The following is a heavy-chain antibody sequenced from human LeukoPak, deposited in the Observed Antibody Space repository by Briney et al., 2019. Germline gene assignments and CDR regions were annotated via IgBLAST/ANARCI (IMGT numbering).Heavy chain of an antibody. CDR3: ARVARGSFYYYGMDV. D-gene: IGHD3-10*01. J-gene: IGHJ6*02. V-gene: IGHV1-18*01. CDR2: ISAYNGNT. CDR1: GYTFTSYG. Sequence: ASVKVSCKASGYTFTSYGISWVRQAPGQGLEWMGRISAYNGNTNYAQKLQGRVTMTTDTSTSTAYMELRSLRSDDTAVYYCARVARGSFYYYGMDVWGQGTTVTVSS.